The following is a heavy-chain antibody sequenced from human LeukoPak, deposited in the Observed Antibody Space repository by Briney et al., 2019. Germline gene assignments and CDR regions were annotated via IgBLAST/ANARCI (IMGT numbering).Heavy chain of an antibody. CDR1: GFTFSTYN. D-gene: IGHD1-20*01. J-gene: IGHJ4*02. CDR2: ISSSSSDYK. Sequence: PGGSLRLSCAASGFTFSTYNIHWVRQAPGKGLEWVSTISSSSSDYKYYAASVKGRFTISRDNAKNSLYLQMNSLRAEDTAVYFCARGTNWSPLDFDYGGQGTQVTVSS. V-gene: IGHV3-21*01. CDR3: ARGTNWSPLDFDY.